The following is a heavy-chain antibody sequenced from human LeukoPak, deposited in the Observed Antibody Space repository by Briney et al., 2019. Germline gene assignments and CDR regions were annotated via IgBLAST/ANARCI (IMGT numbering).Heavy chain of an antibody. CDR1: GYTFISYA. J-gene: IGHJ5*02. Sequence: ASVKVSCKASGYTFISYAMNWVRQAPGQGLEWMGWINTNTANPTYAQGFTGRFVFSLDTSVSTAYLQISSLKAEDTAVYYCARGPDYYDSSGYYLIWFDPWGQGTLVTVSS. D-gene: IGHD3-22*01. CDR3: ARGPDYYDSSGYYLIWFDP. CDR2: INTNTANP. V-gene: IGHV7-4-1*02.